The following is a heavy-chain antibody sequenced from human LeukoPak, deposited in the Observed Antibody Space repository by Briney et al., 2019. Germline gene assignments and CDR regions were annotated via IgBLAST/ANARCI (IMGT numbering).Heavy chain of an antibody. D-gene: IGHD3-3*01. V-gene: IGHV3-21*01. CDR2: ISSSSSYI. J-gene: IGHJ4*02. CDR1: GFTFSSYS. Sequence: PGGSLRLSCAASGFTFSSYSMNWVRQAPGKGLEWVSSISSSSSYIYYADSVKGRFTISRDNAKNSLYLQMNSLRAEDAAVYCCARDAGRGVTTPFDYWGQGTLVTVSS. CDR3: ARDAGRGVTTPFDY.